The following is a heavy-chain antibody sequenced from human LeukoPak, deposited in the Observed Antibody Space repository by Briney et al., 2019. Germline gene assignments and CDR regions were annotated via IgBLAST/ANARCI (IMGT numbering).Heavy chain of an antibody. J-gene: IGHJ5*02. D-gene: IGHD1-26*01. V-gene: IGHV4-30-4*08. Sequence: PSQTLSLTCTVSGDSITSGDYYWIWIRQPPGQGLEWVAYMHYTGNTYYNSSLKSRLTMSVDTSKNQFSLRLSFVTAADTAMYYCARHLSGSSWFDPWGQGTLVTVSS. CDR2: MHYTGNT. CDR1: GDSITSGDYY. CDR3: ARHLSGSSWFDP.